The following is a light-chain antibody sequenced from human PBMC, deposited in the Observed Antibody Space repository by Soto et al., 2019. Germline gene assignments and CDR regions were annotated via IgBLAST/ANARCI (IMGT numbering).Light chain of an antibody. CDR3: QQSFSPLWT. CDR2: AAS. V-gene: IGKV1-39*01. J-gene: IGKJ1*01. CDR1: QSISNS. Sequence: DIQMTQSPSSLSASVGDRVTITCRASQSISNSLNWYQQKPGKAPKLLIYAASSMQSGVPSRFSGSGSETDFTLTISSLQPDDSATDYCQQSFSPLWTFGQGTKVE.